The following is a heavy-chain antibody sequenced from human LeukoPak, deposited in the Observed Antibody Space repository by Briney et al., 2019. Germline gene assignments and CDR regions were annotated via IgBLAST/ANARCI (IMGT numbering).Heavy chain of an antibody. Sequence: GGSLRLSCAASGFTFSSYAMSWVRQAPGKGLEWVSAISGSGGSTYYADSVKGRFTISRDNSKNTLYLQMNSLRAEDTAVYYCARLRSGPVPLLDYYYGMDVWGQGTTVTVSS. J-gene: IGHJ6*02. CDR2: ISGSGGST. D-gene: IGHD6-19*01. CDR1: GFTFSSYA. V-gene: IGHV3-23*01. CDR3: ARLRSGPVPLLDYYYGMDV.